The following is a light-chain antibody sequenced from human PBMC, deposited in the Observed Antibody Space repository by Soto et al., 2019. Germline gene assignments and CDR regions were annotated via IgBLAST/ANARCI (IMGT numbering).Light chain of an antibody. CDR3: QQYNNWPPIT. V-gene: IGKV3-15*01. J-gene: IGKJ5*01. Sequence: SPATLSVSPGDRVTLSCRASQSVTTNLAWYQQKPGQAPRLLIYGASTRAPRIPARFSGSGSVTEFTLTISSLQPEDFAVYYCQQYNNWPPITFGQGTRLEIK. CDR2: GAS. CDR1: QSVTTN.